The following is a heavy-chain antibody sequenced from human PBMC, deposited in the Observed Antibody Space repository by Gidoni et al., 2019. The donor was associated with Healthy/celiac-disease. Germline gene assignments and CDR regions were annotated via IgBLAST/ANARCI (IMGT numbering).Heavy chain of an antibody. D-gene: IGHD6-6*01. V-gene: IGHV1-18*01. CDR3: ARDFGVGSIAARPGWFDP. J-gene: IGHJ5*02. CDR1: GYPFTSYG. CDR2: ISAYNGNT. Sequence: QVQLVQSGAEVKKPGASVKVSCKASGYPFTSYGISWVRQAPGQGLEWMGWISAYNGNTNDAQKLQGRVTMTTDTSTSTAYMELRSLRSDDTAVYYCARDFGVGSIAARPGWFDPWGQGTLVTVSS.